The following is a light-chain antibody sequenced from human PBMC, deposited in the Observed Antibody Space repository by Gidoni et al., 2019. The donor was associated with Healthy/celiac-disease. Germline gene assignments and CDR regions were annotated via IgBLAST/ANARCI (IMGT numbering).Light chain of an antibody. V-gene: IGKV3-20*01. Sequence: EIVLTQSPDTLSLSPGERATLSCRASQSVSSSYLAWYQQKPGQAPRLLIYGASSRATGIPDRCSGSGSGTDFTLTISRLEPEDFAVYYCQQYGSSPFTFGPGTKVDIK. J-gene: IGKJ3*01. CDR2: GAS. CDR3: QQYGSSPFT. CDR1: QSVSSSY.